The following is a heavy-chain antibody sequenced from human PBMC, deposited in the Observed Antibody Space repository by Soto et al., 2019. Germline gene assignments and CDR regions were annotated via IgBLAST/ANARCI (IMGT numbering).Heavy chain of an antibody. D-gene: IGHD3-22*01. V-gene: IGHV3-21*01. CDR1: GFTFSSYS. CDR2: ISSSGSTI. CDR3: ARDSYYYDSSGYYGYDAFDI. Sequence: EVQLVESGGGLVKPGGSLRLSCAASGFTFSSYSMNWVRQAPGKGLEWVSSISSSGSTIYYADSVKGRFTISRDNAKNSLYLQMNSLRAEDTAVYYCARDSYYYDSSGYYGYDAFDIWGQGTMVTVSS. J-gene: IGHJ3*02.